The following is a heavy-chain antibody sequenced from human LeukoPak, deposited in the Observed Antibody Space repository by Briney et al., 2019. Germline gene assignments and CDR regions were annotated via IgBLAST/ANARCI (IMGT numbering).Heavy chain of an antibody. D-gene: IGHD3-3*01. CDR2: IIPIFGTA. CDR3: AREGEAHTIFGVALINDAFDI. J-gene: IGHJ3*02. V-gene: IGHV1-69*13. CDR1: GGTFSSYA. Sequence: SVKVSCKASGGTFSSYAISWVRQAPGQGLEWMGGIIPIFGTANYAQKFQGRVTITADESTSTAYMELSSLRSEDTAVYYCAREGEAHTIFGVALINDAFDIWGQGTMVTVSS.